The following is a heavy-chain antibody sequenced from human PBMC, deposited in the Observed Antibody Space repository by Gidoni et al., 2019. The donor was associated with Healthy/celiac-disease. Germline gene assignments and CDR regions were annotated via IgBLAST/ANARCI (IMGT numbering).Heavy chain of an antibody. CDR2: ISYDGSNK. J-gene: IGHJ6*02. CDR1: GFTFSSSG. V-gene: IGHV3-30*18. CDR3: AKAIAVAGVYYYYGMDV. D-gene: IGHD6-19*01. Sequence: QVQLVESGGGVVQPGRSLRLSCAASGFTFSSSGMHWVRQAPGKGLEWVAVISYDGSNKYYADSVKGRFTISRDNSKNTLYLQMNSLRAEDTAVYYCAKAIAVAGVYYYYGMDVWGQGTTVTVSS.